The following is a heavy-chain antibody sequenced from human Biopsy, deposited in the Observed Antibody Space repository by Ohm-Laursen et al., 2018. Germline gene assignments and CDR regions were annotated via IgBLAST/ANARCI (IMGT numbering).Heavy chain of an antibody. CDR3: ARHDRSGYWGLDY. CDR2: IYSSGRT. V-gene: IGHV4-4*08. CDR1: GGSLNNHY. Sequence: GTLSLTCSVSGGSLNNHYWSWIRQSPGKGLEWLAYIYSSGRTNYNPSLKSRILVSVDSSKNQLSLKGTSVTATDTAMYYCARHDRSGYWGLDYWGQGALVTVSA. D-gene: IGHD3-22*01. J-gene: IGHJ4*02.